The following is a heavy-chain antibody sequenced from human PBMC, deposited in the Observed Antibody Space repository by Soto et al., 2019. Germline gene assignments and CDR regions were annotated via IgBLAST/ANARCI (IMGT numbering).Heavy chain of an antibody. Sequence: EVQLVESGGGLVQPGRSLRLSCAASGFTFDDYAMHWVRQAPGKGLEWVSGISWNSGSIGYADSVKGRFTISRDNAKNSLYLQMNSLRAEDTALYYCAKDGGLNFGKYNWFDPWGQGTLVTVSS. CDR1: GFTFDDYA. CDR3: AKDGGLNFGKYNWFDP. J-gene: IGHJ5*02. V-gene: IGHV3-9*01. CDR2: ISWNSGSI. D-gene: IGHD3-16*01.